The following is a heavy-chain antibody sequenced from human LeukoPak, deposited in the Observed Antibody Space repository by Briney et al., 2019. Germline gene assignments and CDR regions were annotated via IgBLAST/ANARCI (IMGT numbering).Heavy chain of an antibody. V-gene: IGHV4-4*07. D-gene: IGHD3-22*01. CDR1: GGSISSYY. J-gene: IGHJ3*02. CDR3: ARAAPYYYDSSGYYYRNDAFDI. CDR2: IYTSGST. Sequence: SETLSLTCTVSGGSISSYYWSWIRQPAGKGLEWIGRIYTSGSTNYNPPLKSRVTMSVDTSKNQFSLKLSSVTAADTAVYYCARAAPYYYDSSGYYYRNDAFDIWGQGTMVTVSS.